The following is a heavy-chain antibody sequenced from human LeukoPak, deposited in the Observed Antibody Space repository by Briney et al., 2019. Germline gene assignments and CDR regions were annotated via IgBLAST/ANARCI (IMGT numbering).Heavy chain of an antibody. Sequence: GGSLRLSCAASGFTLSGSAMHWVRQASGKGPEWVGRIRSKTNSYATEYAASVKGRFTISRDDSKNTAYLQLNSLRAEDTAVYYCAKVLSGWYFDYWGQGTLVTVSS. CDR3: AKVLSGWYFDY. D-gene: IGHD6-19*01. CDR2: IRSKTNSYAT. J-gene: IGHJ4*02. V-gene: IGHV3-73*01. CDR1: GFTLSGSA.